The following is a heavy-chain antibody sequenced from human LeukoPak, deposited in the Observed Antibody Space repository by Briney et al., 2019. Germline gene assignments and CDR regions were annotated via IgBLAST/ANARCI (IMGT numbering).Heavy chain of an antibody. Sequence: SETLSLTCTVSGGSISSSSYYWGWIRQPPGKGLEWIGGIYYSRSTYYNPSLKSRVTISVDTSKNQFSLKLSSVTAADTAVYYCARILVGLHFDYWGQGTLVTVSS. J-gene: IGHJ4*02. CDR1: GGSISSSSYY. V-gene: IGHV4-39*01. D-gene: IGHD1-26*01. CDR2: IYYSRST. CDR3: ARILVGLHFDY.